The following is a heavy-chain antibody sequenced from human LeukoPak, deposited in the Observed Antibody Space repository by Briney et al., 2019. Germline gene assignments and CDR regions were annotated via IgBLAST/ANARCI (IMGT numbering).Heavy chain of an antibody. CDR2: IYYSGST. V-gene: IGHV4-39*07. Sequence: SSETLSLTCTVSGGSISSSSYYWGWIRQPPGKGLEWIGSIYYSGSTYYNPSLKSRVTISVDTSKNQFSLKLSSVTAADTAVYYCARSLAVTTSQGFDYWGQGTLVTVSS. J-gene: IGHJ4*02. D-gene: IGHD4-17*01. CDR3: ARSLAVTTSQGFDY. CDR1: GGSISSSSYY.